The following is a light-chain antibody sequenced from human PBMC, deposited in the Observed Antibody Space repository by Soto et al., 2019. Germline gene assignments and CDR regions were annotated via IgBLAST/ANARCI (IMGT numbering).Light chain of an antibody. V-gene: IGKV1-39*01. Sequence: DIQMTQSPSFLSASVGDRVTITCRASRSVSTSLNWYQQKXGXXXKXXXXAXXNLQRGIPSRFSGGGFGTEFTLTISSLEPEDFATYYCQQSYSTRWTFGQGTKVEIK. CDR2: AXX. CDR3: QQSYSTRWT. CDR1: RSVSTS. J-gene: IGKJ1*01.